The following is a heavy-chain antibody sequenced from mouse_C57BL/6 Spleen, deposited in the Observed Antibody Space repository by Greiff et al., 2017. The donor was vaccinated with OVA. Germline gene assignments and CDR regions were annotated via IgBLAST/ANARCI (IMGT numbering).Heavy chain of an antibody. D-gene: IGHD1-2*01. CDR2: ISSGGSYT. CDR1: GFTFSSYG. CDR3: ARPAGSYYFDY. V-gene: IGHV5-6*01. J-gene: IGHJ2*01. Sequence: EVKVVESGGDLVKPGGSLKLSCAASGFTFSSYGMSWVRQTPDKRLEWVATISSGGSYTYYPDSVKGRFTISRDNAKNTLYLQMSSLKSEDTAMYYCARPAGSYYFDYWGQGTTLTVSS.